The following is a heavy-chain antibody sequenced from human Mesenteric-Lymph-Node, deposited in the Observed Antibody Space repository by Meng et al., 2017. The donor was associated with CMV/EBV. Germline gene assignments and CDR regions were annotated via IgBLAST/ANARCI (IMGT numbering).Heavy chain of an antibody. Sequence: ASVKVSCKASGYTFTGYYMHWVRQAPGQGLEWMGWINPNSGGGADYTQRFQGRVTMTRDTSINTVYMELSRLRSDDTAVYYCAREGSSSTFAMDVWGQGTTVTVSS. J-gene: IGHJ6*02. V-gene: IGHV1-2*02. D-gene: IGHD6-6*01. CDR3: AREGSSSTFAMDV. CDR1: GYTFTGYY. CDR2: INPNSGGGA.